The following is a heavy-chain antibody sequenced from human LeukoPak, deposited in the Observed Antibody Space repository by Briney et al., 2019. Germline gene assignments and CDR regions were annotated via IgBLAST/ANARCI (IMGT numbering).Heavy chain of an antibody. J-gene: IGHJ3*02. CDR2: ICDSGRTI. CDR3: AKASELARGDDACDI. CDR1: GFTFSDYY. D-gene: IGHD1-26*01. Sequence: GGSLRLSCAASGFTFSDYYMSWIRQAPGKGLEWVSYICDSGRTIYYADSVKGRFTISRDNAKNSVYLQMNNLGAEDTAVYYCAKASELARGDDACDIWRQGTMVTVSS. V-gene: IGHV3-11*01.